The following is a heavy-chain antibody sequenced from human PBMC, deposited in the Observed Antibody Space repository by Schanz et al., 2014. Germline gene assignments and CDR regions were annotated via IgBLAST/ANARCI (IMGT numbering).Heavy chain of an antibody. CDR2: IYYSGST. CDR3: ARLWGGWRIPDY. V-gene: IGHV4-39*01. J-gene: IGHJ4*02. Sequence: QLQMQESGPGLVKPSETLSLTCSVSGDSISSTSYYWGWIRQPPGKGLEWIGSIYYSGSTYYNAPLKSRVTIPVDPSKTHFSLKLNSVPAADSAVYYCARLWGGWRIPDYWGQGTLVTVSS. D-gene: IGHD6-19*01. CDR1: GDSISSTSYY.